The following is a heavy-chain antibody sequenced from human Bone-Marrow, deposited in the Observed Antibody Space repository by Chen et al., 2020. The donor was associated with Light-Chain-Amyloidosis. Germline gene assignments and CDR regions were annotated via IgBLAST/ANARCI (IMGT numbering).Heavy chain of an antibody. J-gene: IGHJ4*02. CDR3: ARLSWGGSSFYYFES. CDR1: GVSISSSSYH. Sequence: QLQLQESGPGLVKPSETLSLTCSVSGVSISSSSYHWGWIRQPPGKGLEWIGSIYYGGSTSYNPAPKSRGTISVDTSKNQFSLKLSSMTAADTAVYYCARLSWGGSSFYYFESWGQGTLVTVSS. CDR2: IYYGGST. V-gene: IGHV4-39*01. D-gene: IGHD6-6*01.